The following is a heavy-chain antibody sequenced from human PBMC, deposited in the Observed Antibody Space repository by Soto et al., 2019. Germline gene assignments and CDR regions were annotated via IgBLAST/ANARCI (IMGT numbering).Heavy chain of an antibody. J-gene: IGHJ4*02. D-gene: IGHD1-26*01. CDR1: GGTFSSYT. V-gene: IGHV1-69*10. Sequence: ASVKVSCKASGGTFSSYTISWVRQAPGQGLEWMGWISPILGIANYAQKFQGRVTMTADNSTNTAYMELRSLRSGDTAMYFCARVGPSREVPYPFEYWGQGTLVTVSS. CDR3: ARVGPSREVPYPFEY. CDR2: ISPILGIA.